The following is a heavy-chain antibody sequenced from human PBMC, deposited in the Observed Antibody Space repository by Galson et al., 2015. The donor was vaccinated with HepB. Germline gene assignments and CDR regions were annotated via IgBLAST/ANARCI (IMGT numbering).Heavy chain of an antibody. D-gene: IGHD6-13*01. V-gene: IGHV3-43*01. Sequence: SLRLSCAASGFTFDDYTMHWVRQAPGKGLEWVSLISWDGGSTYYADYVKGRFTISRDNSKNSLYLQMNSLRTEDTALYYCAKDIQIGGQQLVDYWGQGTLVTVSS. CDR1: GFTFDDYT. CDR3: AKDIQIGGQQLVDY. CDR2: ISWDGGST. J-gene: IGHJ4*02.